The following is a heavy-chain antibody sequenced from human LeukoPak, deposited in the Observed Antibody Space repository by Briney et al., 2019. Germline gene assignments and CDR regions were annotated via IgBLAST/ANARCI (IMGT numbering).Heavy chain of an antibody. D-gene: IGHD2-2*01. Sequence: SETLSLTCAVSGYSISSGYYCGWIRQPPGKGLEWIGSIYHSGSTYYNPSLKSRVSISVDTSKNQFSLKLSSVTAADTAVYYCARFVVVPVDFDYWGQGTLVTVSS. CDR1: GYSISSGYY. CDR3: ARFVVVPVDFDY. J-gene: IGHJ4*02. V-gene: IGHV4-38-2*01. CDR2: IYHSGST.